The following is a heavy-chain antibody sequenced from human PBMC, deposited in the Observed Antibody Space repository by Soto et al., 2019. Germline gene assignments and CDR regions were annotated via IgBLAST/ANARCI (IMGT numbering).Heavy chain of an antibody. V-gene: IGHV4-39*01. Sequence: SETLSITCTVSGCSISSSSYYLGWIRQPPGKGLERIGSIYYSGSTYYNPSLKSRVTISVDTSKNQFSLKLSSVTAADTAVYYCARRSSSVVLAATRVDWFDPRGEGTLVTLSS. D-gene: IGHD2-15*01. CDR1: GCSISSSSYY. CDR2: IYYSGST. J-gene: IGHJ5*02. CDR3: ARRSSSVVLAATRVDWFDP.